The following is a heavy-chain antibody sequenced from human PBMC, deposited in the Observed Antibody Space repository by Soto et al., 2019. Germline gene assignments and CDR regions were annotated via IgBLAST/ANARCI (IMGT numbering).Heavy chain of an antibody. CDR3: ARDAVAGIFDY. CDR1: GFTFSSYA. J-gene: IGHJ4*02. Sequence: QVQLVESGGGVVQPGRSLRLSCAASGFTFSSYAMHWVRQAPGKGLEWVAVISYDGSNKYYADSVKGRFTISRDNSKNTLYLQMNSLRAEDTAVYYCARDAVAGIFDYWGQGTLVTVSS. D-gene: IGHD6-19*01. CDR2: ISYDGSNK. V-gene: IGHV3-30-3*01.